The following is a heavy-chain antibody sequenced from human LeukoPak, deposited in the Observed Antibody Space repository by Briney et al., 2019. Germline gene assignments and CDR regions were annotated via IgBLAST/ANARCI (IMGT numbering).Heavy chain of an antibody. V-gene: IGHV4-34*01. D-gene: IGHD6-13*01. CDR2: INHSGST. CDR3: ARLGLYSSSWYWTN. J-gene: IGHJ4*02. CDR1: GGSFSGYY. Sequence: PSETLSLTCAVYGGSFSGYYWSWIRQPPGKGLEWIGEINHSGSTNYNPSLKSRVTISVDTSKNQFSLKLSSVTAADTAVYYCARLGLYSSSWYWTNWGQGTLVTVSS.